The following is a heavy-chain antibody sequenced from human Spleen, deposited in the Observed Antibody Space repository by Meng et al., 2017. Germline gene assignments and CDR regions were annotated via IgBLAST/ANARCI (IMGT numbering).Heavy chain of an antibody. J-gene: IGHJ4*02. CDR1: GFTFDNYI. Sequence: GGSLRLSCAASGFTFDNYIMYWVRQAPGKGPEFVASISGSGSSTYYADSVKGRFTISRDNSRKTLYLHMNSLRAEDTAVYYCAKLMVYDCSCGSGTRAVDYWGQGTLVTVSS. D-gene: IGHD2-15*01. CDR3: AKLMVYDCSCGSGTRAVDY. V-gene: IGHV3-23*01. CDR2: ISGSGSST.